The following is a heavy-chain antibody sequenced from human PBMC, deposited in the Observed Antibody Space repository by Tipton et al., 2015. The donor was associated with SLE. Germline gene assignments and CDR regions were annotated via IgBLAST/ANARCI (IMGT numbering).Heavy chain of an antibody. V-gene: IGHV3-7*01. CDR2: IKQDGSEK. D-gene: IGHD3-3*01. Sequence: SLRLSCAASGFTFSSNYMSWVRQAPGKGLEWVANIKQDGSEKYYVDSVKGRFTISRDNAKNSLYLQMNSPRAEDTAVYYCAKDRRCDFWSGYPSGGMDVWGQGTTVTVSS. J-gene: IGHJ6*02. CDR1: GFTFSSNY. CDR3: AKDRRCDFWSGYPSGGMDV.